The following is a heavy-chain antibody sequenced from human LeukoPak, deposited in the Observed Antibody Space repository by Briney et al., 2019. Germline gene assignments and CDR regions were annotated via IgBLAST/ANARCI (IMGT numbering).Heavy chain of an antibody. CDR2: IIPILGIA. V-gene: IGHV1-69*04. CDR3: ATDLMSPVASY. Sequence: SVKVSCKASGGTFSSYAISWVRQAPGQGLEWMGRIIPILGIANYAQKFQGRVTITADKSTSTAYMELSSLRSEDTAVYYCATDLMSPVASYWGQGTLVTVSS. CDR1: GGTFSSYA. D-gene: IGHD2-8*01. J-gene: IGHJ4*02.